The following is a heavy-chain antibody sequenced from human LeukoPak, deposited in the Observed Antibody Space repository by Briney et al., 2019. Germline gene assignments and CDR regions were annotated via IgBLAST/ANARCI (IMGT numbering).Heavy chain of an antibody. D-gene: IGHD5-24*01. Sequence: GGSLRLSCAASGFTVSSNYMSWVRQAPGKGLEWVSVIYSGGSTYYADSVKGRFTISRDNSKNTLYLQMNSLRAEDTAVYYCARERPGYRVDYWGQGTLVTVCS. CDR1: GFTVSSNY. V-gene: IGHV3-53*01. CDR3: ARERPGYRVDY. CDR2: IYSGGST. J-gene: IGHJ4*02.